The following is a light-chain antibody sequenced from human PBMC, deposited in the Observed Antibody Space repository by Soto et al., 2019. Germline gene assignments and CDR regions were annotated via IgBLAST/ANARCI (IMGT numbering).Light chain of an antibody. V-gene: IGKV1-33*01. CDR2: DAS. Sequence: DIQMTQSPSSLSAYVGDRVTITCRASQDISNYLNWYQQRPGKAPKLLIYDASNLERGVPSRFSGTRSGTHFTFAITSLQPEDVATYYCQQSYSLPITFGQGTRLEI. CDR1: QDISNY. CDR3: QQSYSLPIT. J-gene: IGKJ5*01.